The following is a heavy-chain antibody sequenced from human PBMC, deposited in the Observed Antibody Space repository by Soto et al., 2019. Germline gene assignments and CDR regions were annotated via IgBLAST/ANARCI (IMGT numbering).Heavy chain of an antibody. V-gene: IGHV1-3*01. CDR2: INAGNGNT. Sequence: ASVKVSCKASGYTFTSYAMHWVRQAPGQRLEWMGWINAGNGNTKYSQKFQGRVTITRDTSASTAYMELSSLRSEDTAVYYCAREIWAKAGTGAFDIWGQGTMVTVSS. D-gene: IGHD6-13*01. CDR1: GYTFTSYA. CDR3: AREIWAKAGTGAFDI. J-gene: IGHJ3*02.